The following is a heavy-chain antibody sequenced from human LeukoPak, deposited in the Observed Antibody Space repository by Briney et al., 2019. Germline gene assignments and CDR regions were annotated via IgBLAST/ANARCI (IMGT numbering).Heavy chain of an antibody. CDR2: ISWNSGSI. D-gene: IGHD5-18*01. Sequence: GGSLRLSCAGSGFNFNDYGMPWVRQAPGKGLEWVSGISWNSGSIGYADSVKGRFTISRDNAKNSLYLQMNSLRAEDTALYYCAKGAVSSWIQLWYFDYWGQGTLVTVSS. V-gene: IGHV3-9*01. CDR1: GFNFNDYG. CDR3: AKGAVSSWIQLWYFDY. J-gene: IGHJ4*02.